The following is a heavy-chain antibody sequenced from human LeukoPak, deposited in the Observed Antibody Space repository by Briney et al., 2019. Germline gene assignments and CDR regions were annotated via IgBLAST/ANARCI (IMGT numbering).Heavy chain of an antibody. J-gene: IGHJ4*02. Sequence: AGGSLRLSCAASGFTFSSYAMSWVRQAPGKGLEWASAISGSGGSTYYADSVKGRFTISRDNSKNTLYLQMNSLRAEDTAVYYCAKSPDDILTGYYSDYWGQGTLVTVSS. V-gene: IGHV3-23*01. CDR2: ISGSGGST. CDR1: GFTFSSYA. CDR3: AKSPDDILTGYYSDY. D-gene: IGHD3-9*01.